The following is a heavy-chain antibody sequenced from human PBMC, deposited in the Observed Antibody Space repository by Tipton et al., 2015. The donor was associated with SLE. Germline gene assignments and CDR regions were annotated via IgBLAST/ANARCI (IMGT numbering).Heavy chain of an antibody. J-gene: IGHJ4*02. V-gene: IGHV3-21*01. CDR2: ISSSSSYI. Sequence: SLRLSCAASGFTFSSYSMNWVRQAPGKGLEWVSFISSSSSYIYYADSMKGRFTISRDNAKNSLYLQMNSLRAEDTAVYYCARGEYYYDSSGYPTDYWGQGTLVTVSS. D-gene: IGHD3-22*01. CDR1: GFTFSSYS. CDR3: ARGEYYYDSSGYPTDY.